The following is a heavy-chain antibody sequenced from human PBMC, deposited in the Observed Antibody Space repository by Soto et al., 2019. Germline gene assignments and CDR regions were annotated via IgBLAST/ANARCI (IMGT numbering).Heavy chain of an antibody. V-gene: IGHV4-4*02. Sequence: SETLSLTCAVSGASISNGNWWSWVRQPPGKGLEWIGEIYHSGGANYNPSLKSRVTMSVDKSKNQFSLKLSSVTAADTAVYYCARDLSYYDFWSGYSYYYYGMDVWGQGTTVTVSS. CDR1: GASISNGNW. D-gene: IGHD3-3*01. CDR2: IYHSGGA. CDR3: ARDLSYYDFWSGYSYYYYGMDV. J-gene: IGHJ6*02.